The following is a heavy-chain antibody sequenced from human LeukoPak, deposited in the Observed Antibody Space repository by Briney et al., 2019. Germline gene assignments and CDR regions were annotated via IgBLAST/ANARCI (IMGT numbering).Heavy chain of an antibody. CDR2: ISSSSSYI. CDR1: GFTFSSYS. Sequence: GGSLRLSCAASGFTFSSYSMNWVRQAPGKGLEWVSSISSSSSYIYYADSVKGRFTISRDNAKNSLYLQMNSLRAEDTAVYYCARDPRIVADNGLDPWGQGTLVIVSS. V-gene: IGHV3-21*01. J-gene: IGHJ5*02. CDR3: ARDPRIVADNGLDP. D-gene: IGHD5-12*01.